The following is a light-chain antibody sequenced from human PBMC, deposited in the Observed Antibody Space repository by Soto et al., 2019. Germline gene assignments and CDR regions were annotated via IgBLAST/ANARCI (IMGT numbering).Light chain of an antibody. V-gene: IGLV2-14*01. CDR1: SNDIGDYNY. CDR3: CSYAGNNALV. CDR2: EVN. Sequence: QSALAQPASVSGSPGQSITISCTGTSNDIGDYNYVSWYQHHPGKAPKLVIFEVNNRPSGVSNRFSGSKSGNTASLTISGLQVEDEADYYCCSYAGNNALVFGGGTK. J-gene: IGLJ3*02.